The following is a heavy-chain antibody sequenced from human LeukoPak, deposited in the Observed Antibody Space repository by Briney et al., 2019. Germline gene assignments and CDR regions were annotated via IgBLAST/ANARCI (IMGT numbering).Heavy chain of an antibody. Sequence: PGGSLRLSCAASGFTFDDYAMHWVRQAPGKGLEWVSGISWNSGSIGYADSVKGRFTISRDNAKNSLYLQMNSLRAEDMALYYCAKEIRSRQLGAFDIWGQGTMVTVSS. CDR2: ISWNSGSI. CDR3: AKEIRSRQLGAFDI. V-gene: IGHV3-9*03. D-gene: IGHD6-13*01. J-gene: IGHJ3*02. CDR1: GFTFDDYA.